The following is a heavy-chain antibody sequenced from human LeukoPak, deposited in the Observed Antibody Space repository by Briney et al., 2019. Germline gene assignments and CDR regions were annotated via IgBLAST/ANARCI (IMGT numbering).Heavy chain of an antibody. V-gene: IGHV4-31*03. CDR1: GGSISSGGYY. D-gene: IGHD6-13*01. CDR3: ARDSSWSDYYFDY. CDR2: IYYSGST. Sequence: KSSETLSLTCTVSGGSISSGGYYWSWIRQHPGKGLEWIGYIYYSGSTYYNPSLKSRVTISVDTSKHQFSLKLSSVTAADTAVYYCARDSSWSDYYFDYWGQGTLVTVSS. J-gene: IGHJ4*02.